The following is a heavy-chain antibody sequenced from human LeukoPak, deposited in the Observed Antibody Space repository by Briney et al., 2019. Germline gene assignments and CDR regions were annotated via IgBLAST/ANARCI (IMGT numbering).Heavy chain of an antibody. J-gene: IGHJ3*02. CDR1: GFTFDDYA. CDR2: ISWNSGSI. V-gene: IGHV3-9*01. CDR3: AKYSISSWGFDI. D-gene: IGHD6-13*01. Sequence: GGSLRLSCAASGFTFDDYAMHWVRQAPGKGLEWVSGISWNSGSIGYADSVKGRFTISRDNAKNSLYLQMNSLRAEDTALYYCAKYSISSWGFDIWGQGTMVTVSS.